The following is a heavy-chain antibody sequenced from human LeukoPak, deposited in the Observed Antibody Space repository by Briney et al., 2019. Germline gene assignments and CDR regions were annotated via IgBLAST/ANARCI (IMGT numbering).Heavy chain of an antibody. J-gene: IGHJ4*02. D-gene: IGHD4-17*01. CDR2: VFYSGTT. CDR1: GGSISSGSYY. V-gene: IGHV4-39*01. CDR3: ARLDSGDYFFDY. Sequence: SETLSLTCTVSGGSISSGSYYWGWIRQPPGKGLEWLGTVFYSGTTYYNPSLKSRVTISVDTSKNQFSLGLRSVTAVDTAVYYCARLDSGDYFFDYWGQGTLVTVSS.